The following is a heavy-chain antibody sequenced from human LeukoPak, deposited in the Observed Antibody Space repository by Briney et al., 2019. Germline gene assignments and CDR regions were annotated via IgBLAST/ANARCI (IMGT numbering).Heavy chain of an antibody. CDR2: IYYSGST. CDR1: GGSISSYY. D-gene: IGHD6-13*01. J-gene: IGHJ4*02. CDR3: AREPPTGIVAAAGLFDY. V-gene: IGHV4-59*12. Sequence: SETLSLTCTVSGGSISSYYWSWIRQPPGKGLEWIGYIYYSGSTNYNPSLKSRVTISVDTSKNQFSLKLSSVTAADTAVYYCAREPPTGIVAAAGLFDYWGQGTLVTVSS.